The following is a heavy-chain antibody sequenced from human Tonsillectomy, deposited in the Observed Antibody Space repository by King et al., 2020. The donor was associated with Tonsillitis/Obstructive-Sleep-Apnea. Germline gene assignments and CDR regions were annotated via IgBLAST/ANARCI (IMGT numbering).Heavy chain of an antibody. CDR3: AHGSGSRYYYYYYMDV. Sequence: VQLQQWGAGLLKPSETLSLTCAVFGGYFSGYYWSWIRQPPGKGREWIGEINHSGSTNYNPSLKSRVTISVYTSKNQFTLKLSSVTAADTAVYYCAHGSGSRYYYYYYMDVWGKGTPVTVSS. V-gene: IGHV4-34*01. J-gene: IGHJ6*03. CDR1: GGYFSGYY. D-gene: IGHD3-10*01. CDR2: INHSGST.